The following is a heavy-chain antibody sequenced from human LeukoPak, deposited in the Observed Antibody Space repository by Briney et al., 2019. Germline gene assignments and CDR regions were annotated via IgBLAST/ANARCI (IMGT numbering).Heavy chain of an antibody. Sequence: GGSLRLSCAASGFTFSSYAMNWVRQAPGKGLEWLSYINGRGTYIDYAESLKGRITISRDNAQNSLYLQMNSLRVEDTAVYYCARSGREATGIDYWGQGTLVTVSS. CDR2: INGRGTYI. V-gene: IGHV3-21*06. J-gene: IGHJ4*02. CDR1: GFTFSSYA. CDR3: ARSGREATGIDY. D-gene: IGHD1-1*01.